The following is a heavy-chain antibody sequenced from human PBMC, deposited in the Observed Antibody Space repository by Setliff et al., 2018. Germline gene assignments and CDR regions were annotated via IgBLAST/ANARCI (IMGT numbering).Heavy chain of an antibody. CDR2: INTDGGIT. D-gene: IGHD3-10*01. V-gene: IGHV3-48*03. Sequence: GGSLRLSCAASGFTFSSYEINWVRQAPGEGLEWISYINTDGGITFYGDSVKGRFTISRDNAKNSLYLQMNGLRTEDTGIYYCARDSGSGFGPLESAFDIWGQGTLVTVSS. CDR3: ARDSGSGFGPLESAFDI. CDR1: GFTFSSYE. J-gene: IGHJ3*02.